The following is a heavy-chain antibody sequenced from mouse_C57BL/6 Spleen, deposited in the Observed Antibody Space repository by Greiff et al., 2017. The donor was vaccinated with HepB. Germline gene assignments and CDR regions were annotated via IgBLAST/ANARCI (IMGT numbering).Heavy chain of an antibody. Sequence: QVQLQPGAELVKPGASVKMSCKASGYTFTSYWITWVKQRPGQGLEWIGDIYPGSGSTNYNEKFKSKATLTVDTSSSTAYMQLSSLTSEDAAVYYCARDGNYGGYWGQGTTLTVSS. D-gene: IGHD2-1*01. J-gene: IGHJ2*01. CDR1: GYTFTSYW. CDR3: ARDGNYGGY. V-gene: IGHV1-55*01. CDR2: IYPGSGST.